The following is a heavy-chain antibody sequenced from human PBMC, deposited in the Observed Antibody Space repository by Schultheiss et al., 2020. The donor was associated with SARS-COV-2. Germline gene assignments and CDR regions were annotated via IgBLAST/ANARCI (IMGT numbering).Heavy chain of an antibody. CDR3: ARAPSRYGDYLCDY. CDR2: IIPIFGIA. D-gene: IGHD4-17*01. J-gene: IGHJ4*02. Sequence: SVKVSCKASGGTFSSYAISWVRQAPGQGLEWMGRIIPIFGIANYAQKFQGRVTITADKSTSTAYMELSSLRSEDTAVYYCARAPSRYGDYLCDYWGQGTLVTVSS. V-gene: IGHV1-69*04. CDR1: GGTFSSYA.